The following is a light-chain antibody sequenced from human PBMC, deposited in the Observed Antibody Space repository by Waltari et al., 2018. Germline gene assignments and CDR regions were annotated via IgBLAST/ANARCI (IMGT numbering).Light chain of an antibody. CDR1: SSDVGGYNY. J-gene: IGLJ3*02. V-gene: IGLV2-14*01. Sequence: QSALTQPASVSGSPGQSITISCTGTSSDVGGYNYVSLYQQHPGKAPKLMIYEVSNRPSGVSNRFSGSKSGNTASLTVSGLQAEDEADYYCASYTSSDSWVFGGGTKLTVL. CDR2: EVS. CDR3: ASYTSSDSWV.